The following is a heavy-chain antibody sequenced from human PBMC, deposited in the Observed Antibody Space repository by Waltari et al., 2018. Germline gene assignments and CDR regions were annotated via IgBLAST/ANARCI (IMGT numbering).Heavy chain of an antibody. CDR1: FTFSSYG. Sequence: FTFSSYGMHWVRQAPGKGLEWVAVISYDGSNKYYADSVKGRFTISRDNSKNTLYLQMNSLRAEDTAVYYCAKDDPWLPFDYWGQGTLVTVSS. V-gene: IGHV3-30*18. CDR3: AKDDPWLPFDY. CDR2: ISYDGSNK. D-gene: IGHD6-19*01. J-gene: IGHJ4*02.